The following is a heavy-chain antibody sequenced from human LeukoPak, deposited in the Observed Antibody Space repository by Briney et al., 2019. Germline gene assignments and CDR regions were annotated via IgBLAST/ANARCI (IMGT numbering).Heavy chain of an antibody. CDR3: ARDAIAAAGDDY. CDR2: INPSSGGT. V-gene: IGHV1-2*02. D-gene: IGHD6-13*01. J-gene: IGHJ4*02. CDR1: GYTFTGYY. Sequence: PVASVKVSCKASGYTFTGYYMHWVRQAPGQGLEWMGWINPSSGGTNYAQMFQDRVTMTRDTSISTAYMELSSLRSDDTAVYYCARDAIAAAGDDYWGLGTLVTVSS.